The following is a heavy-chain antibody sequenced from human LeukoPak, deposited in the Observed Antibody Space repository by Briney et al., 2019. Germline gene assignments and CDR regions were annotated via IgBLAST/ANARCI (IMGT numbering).Heavy chain of an antibody. J-gene: IGHJ4*02. V-gene: IGHV1-46*01. CDR2: INTSGGRT. CDR1: GYTFTSYY. D-gene: IGHD4-17*01. CDR3: ARGDRATVTLY. Sequence: ASVRASCTASGYTFTSYYMHWVRQAPGQGLEWMGIINTSGGRTIYAQTFQGRVTMTRDKSTSTVYMELSSLRSEDTAVYCCARGDRATVTLYWGQGTLVTVSS.